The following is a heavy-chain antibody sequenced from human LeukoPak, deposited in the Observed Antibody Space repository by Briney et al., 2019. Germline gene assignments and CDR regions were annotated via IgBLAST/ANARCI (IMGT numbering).Heavy chain of an antibody. CDR2: INPNSGGT. D-gene: IGHD1-26*01. CDR1: GYTFTGYD. J-gene: IGHJ3*02. V-gene: IGHV1-2*02. CDR3: AREGGSYFDAFDI. Sequence: GASVKVSCKASGYTFTGYDMHWVRQAPGQGLEWMGWINPNSGGTNYAQKFQGRVTMTRDTSISTAYMELSRLRSDDTAVYYCAREGGSYFDAFDIWGQGTMVTVSA.